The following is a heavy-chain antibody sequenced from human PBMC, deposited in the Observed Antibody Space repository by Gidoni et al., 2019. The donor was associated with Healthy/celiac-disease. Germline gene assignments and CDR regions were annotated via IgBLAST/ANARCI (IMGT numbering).Heavy chain of an antibody. Sequence: EVQLLESGGGLVQPGGSLRLSCAASGFTFSSYAMSWVRQAPGKGLAWVSGISGSGGSTYYADSVKGRFTISRDNSKNTLYLQMNSLRAEDTAVYYCAKDGGYSSGWLDYWGQGTLVTVSS. CDR3: AKDGGYSSGWLDY. V-gene: IGHV3-23*01. J-gene: IGHJ4*02. CDR1: GFTFSSYA. D-gene: IGHD6-19*01. CDR2: ISGSGGST.